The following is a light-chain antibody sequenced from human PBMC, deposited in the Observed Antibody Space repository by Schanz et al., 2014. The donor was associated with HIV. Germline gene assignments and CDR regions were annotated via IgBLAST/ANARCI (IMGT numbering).Light chain of an antibody. CDR2: EVS. CDR3: SSYAATSNVL. CDR1: SSDVGGYHY. J-gene: IGLJ3*02. V-gene: IGLV2-8*01. Sequence: QSVLTQPPSASGSPGQSVTISCTGTSSDVGGYHYVSWYQQHPGKAPKLMIYEVSKRPSGVPDRFSGSKSGNTASLTVSGLQADDEADYYCSSYAATSNVLFGGGTKLTVL.